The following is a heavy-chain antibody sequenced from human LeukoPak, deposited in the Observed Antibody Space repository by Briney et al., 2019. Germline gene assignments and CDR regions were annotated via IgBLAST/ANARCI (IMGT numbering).Heavy chain of an antibody. CDR3: ARDGYSSGTYYYYYIDA. Sequence: SETLSLTCTVSGGSISSYYWSWIRQPPGKGLEWIGYIYYSGSTNYNPSLKGRVTISVDTSKNQFSLKVSSVTSSVTPGYNRARDGYSSGTYYYYYIDAWGQGTLVTVSS. D-gene: IGHD5-18*01. CDR1: GGSISSYY. V-gene: IGHV4-59*01. CDR2: IYYSGST. J-gene: IGHJ6*03.